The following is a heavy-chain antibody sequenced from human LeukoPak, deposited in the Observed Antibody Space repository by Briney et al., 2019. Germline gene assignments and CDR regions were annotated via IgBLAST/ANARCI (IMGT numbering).Heavy chain of an antibody. CDR3: ARGVYSVINVYHFYHMDV. D-gene: IGHD2-21*01. V-gene: IGHV1-46*01. J-gene: IGHJ6*03. CDR2: INPSGGST. CDR1: GYTFTSYY. Sequence: GASVKVSCKASGYTFTSYYIHWARQAPGQGLEWLGIINPSGGSTTYAQKFQGRVTMTRDMSTSTVYMELSSLRSEDTAVYYCARGVYSVINVYHFYHMDVWGKGTTVTVSS.